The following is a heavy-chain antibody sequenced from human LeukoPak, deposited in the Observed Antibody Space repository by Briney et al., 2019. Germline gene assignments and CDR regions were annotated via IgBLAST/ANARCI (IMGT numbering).Heavy chain of an antibody. D-gene: IGHD2-21*02. CDR3: ARQAYCGGDCSANFDY. Sequence: RGESLKISCKGSGYIFTSHWIGWVRQMPGKGLEWMGIISPGDSDARYSPSFQGQVTISADKSINTAYLQWSSLKASDTAMYYCARQAYCGGDCSANFDYWGQGTLVTVSS. CDR2: ISPGDSDA. V-gene: IGHV5-51*01. J-gene: IGHJ4*02. CDR1: GYIFTSHW.